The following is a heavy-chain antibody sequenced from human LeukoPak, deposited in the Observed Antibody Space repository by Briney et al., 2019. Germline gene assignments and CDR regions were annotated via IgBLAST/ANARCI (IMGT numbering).Heavy chain of an antibody. Sequence: TPSETLSLTCTVSGGSISSGGYYWSWIRQHPGKGLEWIGYIYYSGSTYYNPSLKSRVTISVGTSKNQFSLKLSSVTAADTAVYYCARGACSGGSCYSPSGWFDPWGQGTLVTVSS. CDR2: IYYSGST. J-gene: IGHJ5*02. CDR1: GGSISSGGYY. V-gene: IGHV4-31*03. CDR3: ARGACSGGSCYSPSGWFDP. D-gene: IGHD2-15*01.